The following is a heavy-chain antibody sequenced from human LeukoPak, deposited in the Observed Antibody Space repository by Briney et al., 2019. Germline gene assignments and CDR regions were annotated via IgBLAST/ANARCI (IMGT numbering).Heavy chain of an antibody. Sequence: GASVNVSCKASGGTFSSYAISWVRHAPGQGLEWMGGIIPIFGTANYAQKFQGRVTITADESTSTAYMELSSLRSEDTAVYYCARECGSGWYLNWFDPWGQGTLVTVSS. V-gene: IGHV1-69*13. J-gene: IGHJ5*02. CDR1: GGTFSSYA. D-gene: IGHD6-19*01. CDR2: IIPIFGTA. CDR3: ARECGSGWYLNWFDP.